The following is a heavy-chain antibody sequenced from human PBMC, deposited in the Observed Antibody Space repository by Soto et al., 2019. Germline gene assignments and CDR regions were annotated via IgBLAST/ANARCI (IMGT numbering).Heavy chain of an antibody. V-gene: IGHV4-59*12. Sequence: SETLSLTCTVSGGSISSYYWIWIRQPPGKGLEWIGYIYYSGSTNYNPSLKSRVTISVDTSKKQFSLKLSSVSAADTAVYYCARGSYRGYAVYFDYWGQGTLVTVSS. CDR1: GGSISSYY. D-gene: IGHD5-12*01. CDR3: ARGSYRGYAVYFDY. CDR2: IYYSGST. J-gene: IGHJ4*01.